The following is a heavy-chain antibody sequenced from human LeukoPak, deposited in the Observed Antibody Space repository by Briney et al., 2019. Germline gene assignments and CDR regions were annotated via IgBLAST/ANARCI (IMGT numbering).Heavy chain of an antibody. J-gene: IGHJ5*02. V-gene: IGHV3-48*01. CDR3: ARGTTVSLNWFDP. CDR1: GFTFSSYS. Sequence: GGSLRLSCAASGFTFSSYSMNWVRQAPGKGLEWVSYISSSSTIYCADSVKGRFTISRDNAKNSLYLQMNSLRAEDTAVYYCARGTTVSLNWFDPWGQGTLVTVSS. CDR2: ISSSSTI. D-gene: IGHD4-17*01.